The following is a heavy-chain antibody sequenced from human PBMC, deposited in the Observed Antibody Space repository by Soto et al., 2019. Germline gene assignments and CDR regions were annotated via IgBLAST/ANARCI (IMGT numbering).Heavy chain of an antibody. CDR1: GYTFTSYA. J-gene: IGHJ4*02. V-gene: IGHV1-3*01. CDR2: INAGNGNT. D-gene: IGHD4-17*01. CDR3: ARGPSYSDSYFDH. Sequence: ASVKVSCKASGYTFTSYAMHWVRQAPGQRLEWMGWINAGNGNTKYSQKFQGRVTISRDNSKNTVYLQMNSLRLEDTAVYYCARGPSYSDSYFDHWGQGTLVTVSS.